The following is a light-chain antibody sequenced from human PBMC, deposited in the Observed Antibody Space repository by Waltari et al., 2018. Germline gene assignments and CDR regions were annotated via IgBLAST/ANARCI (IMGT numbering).Light chain of an antibody. CDR2: LNN. J-gene: IGLJ3*02. Sequence: QSAVTQPPSATGTLGQRVTMSCSGRGSNIGDKLVTWFQQLPGSDPQLLIYLNNQRPSGVPDRFSGSKSGTSASLAISGLQSEDEADYYCAAWDDSLGAWVFGGGTKLTVL. CDR3: AAWDDSLGAWV. V-gene: IGLV1-47*01. CDR1: GSNIGDKL.